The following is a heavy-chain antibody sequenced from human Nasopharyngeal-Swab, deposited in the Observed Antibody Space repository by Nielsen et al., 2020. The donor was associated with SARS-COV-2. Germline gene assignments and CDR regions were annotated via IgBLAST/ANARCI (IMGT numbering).Heavy chain of an antibody. Sequence: WIRQPPGKGLEWIGSIYHSGSTYYNPSLKSRVTISVDTSKNQFSLKLSSVTAADTAVYYCARVSVMYNWKGVVDYWGQGTPVTVSS. D-gene: IGHD1-20*01. J-gene: IGHJ4*02. CDR3: ARVSVMYNWKGVVDY. CDR2: IYHSGST. V-gene: IGHV4-38-2*02.